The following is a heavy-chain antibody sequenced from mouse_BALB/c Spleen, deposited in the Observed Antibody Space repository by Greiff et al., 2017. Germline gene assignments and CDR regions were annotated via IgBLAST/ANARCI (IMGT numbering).Heavy chain of an antibody. Sequence: VQLQQSGAELVRSGASVKLSCTASGFNIKDYYMHWVKQRPEQGLEWIGWIDPENGDTEYAPKFKSKATLTVDKSSSTAYMQLSSLTSEDSAVYYCARYDYVFDYWGQGTTLTVSS. J-gene: IGHJ2*01. D-gene: IGHD2-4*01. CDR3: ARYDYVFDY. V-gene: IGHV14-4*02. CDR2: IDPENGDT. CDR1: GFNIKDYY.